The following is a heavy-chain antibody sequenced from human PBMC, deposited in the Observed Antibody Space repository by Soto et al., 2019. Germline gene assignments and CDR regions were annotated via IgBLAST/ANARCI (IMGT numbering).Heavy chain of an antibody. D-gene: IGHD2-21*01. CDR2: MDPKNGDT. CDR1: GYNFGNYD. CDR3: ARGPSRLIMIAAPEAGLLWLDP. V-gene: IGHV1-8*02. Sequence: QVQLGQSGAEVKKPGASVKVSCKASGYNFGNYDLNWVRQATGQGLEWMGWMDPKNGDTRHAQKFKGRVILSMDTSMSTAYMELSGLRPDDTAVYYCARGPSRLIMIAAPEAGLLWLDPWGQGTLVIVPS. J-gene: IGHJ5*02.